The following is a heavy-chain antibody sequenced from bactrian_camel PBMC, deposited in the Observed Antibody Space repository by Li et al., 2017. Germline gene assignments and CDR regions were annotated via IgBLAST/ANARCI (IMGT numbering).Heavy chain of an antibody. Sequence: HVQLVESGGGSVQAGGSLRLSCAVSGFTFTDYAMTWVRQAPGRGLEWVSTVYTEGSGIYYTDSVKGRFTISKDSAKNTLYLQMSSLKPEDTAMYYCAAQVLQRLCYMEERRYRYWGQGTQVTVS. D-gene: IGHD4*01. CDR3: AAQVLQRLCYMEERRYRY. V-gene: IGHV3S6*01. CDR1: GFTFTDYA. J-gene: IGHJ4*01. CDR2: VYTEGSGI.